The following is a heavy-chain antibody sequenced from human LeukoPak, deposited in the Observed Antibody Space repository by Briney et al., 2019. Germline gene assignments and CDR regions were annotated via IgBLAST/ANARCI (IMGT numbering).Heavy chain of an antibody. V-gene: IGHV1-46*01. CDR2: INPSVGST. CDR1: GYTFTSYY. J-gene: IGHJ4*02. CDR3: ARATFSVLSSSGFDY. D-gene: IGHD6-6*01. Sequence: ASVKVSCKASGYTFTSYYIHWVRQAPGQGLEWMGIINPSVGSTSYAQKFQGRVTMTRGMSTSTVPMELTSLRSEDTAIYYCARATFSVLSSSGFDYWGQGALVTVSS.